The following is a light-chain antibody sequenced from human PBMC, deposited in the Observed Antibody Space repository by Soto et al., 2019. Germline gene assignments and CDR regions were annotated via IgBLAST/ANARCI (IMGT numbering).Light chain of an antibody. J-gene: IGKJ5*01. CDR2: SAS. Sequence: EIVLTQSPGILSLSPGERATLSCRASQSLSGGYLAWFQQKSGQTPRLLIYSASNRATGIPDRFSGSWSGTDFTLTISRLEPEDFVVYYCQQNGSLPITFGQGTRLVIK. CDR3: QQNGSLPIT. V-gene: IGKV3-20*01. CDR1: QSLSGGY.